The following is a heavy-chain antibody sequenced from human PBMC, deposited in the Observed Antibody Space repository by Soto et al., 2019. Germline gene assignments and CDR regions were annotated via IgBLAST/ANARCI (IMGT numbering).Heavy chain of an antibody. CDR3: AKDDTYYDFWSGNYTASSFDY. CDR2: ISGSGGST. V-gene: IGHV3-23*01. D-gene: IGHD3-3*01. Sequence: PGGSLRLSCAASGFTFSSYAMSWVRQAPGKGLEWVSAISGSGGSTYYADSVKGRFTISRDNSKNTLYLQMNSLRAEDTAVYYCAKDDTYYDFWSGNYTASSFDYWGQGTLVTVSS. CDR1: GFTFSSYA. J-gene: IGHJ4*02.